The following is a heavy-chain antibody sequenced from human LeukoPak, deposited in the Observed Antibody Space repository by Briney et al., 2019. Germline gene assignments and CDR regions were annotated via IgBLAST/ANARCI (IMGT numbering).Heavy chain of an antibody. CDR1: GGSISSYY. CDR2: IYYSGST. CDR3: ARGITGTSFDY. Sequence: PSETLSLTCTVSGGSISSYYWSWIRQPPGKRLEWIGYIYYSGSTNYNPSLKSRVTISVDTSKNQFSLKLSSVTAADTAVYYCARGITGTSFDYWGQGTLVTVSS. V-gene: IGHV4-59*01. J-gene: IGHJ4*02. D-gene: IGHD1-20*01.